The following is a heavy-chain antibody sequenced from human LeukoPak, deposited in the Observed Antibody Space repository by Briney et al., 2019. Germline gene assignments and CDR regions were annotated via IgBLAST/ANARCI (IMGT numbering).Heavy chain of an antibody. CDR1: GFTFSSYS. Sequence: PGGSLRLSCAASGFTFSSYSMNWVRQAPGKGLEWVSYISSSSSTIYYADSVKGRFTISRDNAKNSPYLQMNSLRAEDTAVYYCARDRWNHREWFDPWGQGTLVTVSS. CDR3: ARDRWNHREWFDP. CDR2: ISSSSSTI. V-gene: IGHV3-48*01. J-gene: IGHJ5*02. D-gene: IGHD1-1*01.